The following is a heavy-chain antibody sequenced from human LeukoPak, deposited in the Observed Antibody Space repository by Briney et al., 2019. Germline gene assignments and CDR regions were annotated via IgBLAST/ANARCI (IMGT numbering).Heavy chain of an antibody. V-gene: IGHV1-2*02. J-gene: IGHJ1*01. D-gene: IGHD3-9*01. CDR1: GYTFTGHY. Sequence: ASVKVSCKASGYTFTGHYMHCVRQAPGQGLEWMGWINPNSGGTNYAQKFQGRVTMTRDTSISTAYMELSRLRSDDTAVYYCAAVYLNYDILTGYYSAEYFQHWGQGTLVTVSS. CDR2: INPNSGGT. CDR3: AAVYLNYDILTGYYSAEYFQH.